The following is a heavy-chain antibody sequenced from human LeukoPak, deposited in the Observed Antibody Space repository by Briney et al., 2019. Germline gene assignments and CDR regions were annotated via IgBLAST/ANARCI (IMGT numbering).Heavy chain of an antibody. CDR2: LNSDGTRT. CDR3: ARDRSRWSIAPDADV. V-gene: IGHV3-74*01. CDR1: GFAFNDYW. Sequence: GGSLRLSCAASGFAFNDYWMNWVRQVPGKGLMWVARLNSDGTRTTYADPVKGRFTASRDNAKNTLYLQMNSLRAEDTAVYYCARDRSRWSIAPDADVWGQGTTVTVSS. D-gene: IGHD2-15*01. J-gene: IGHJ6*02.